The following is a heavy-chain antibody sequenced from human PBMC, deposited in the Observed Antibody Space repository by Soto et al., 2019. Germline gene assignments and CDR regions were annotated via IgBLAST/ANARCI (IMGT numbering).Heavy chain of an antibody. V-gene: IGHV3-7*01. CDR3: ARAYSSTSDCLYY. Sequence: PGGSLRLSCAASGFTFSSYWMSWVRQAPGKGLEWVANIKQDGSEKYYVDSVKGRFTISRDNAKNSLYLQMNSLRVEDTAVYYCARAYSSTSDCLYYPGQRSLGTGS. J-gene: IGHJ4*01. D-gene: IGHD2-21*02. CDR1: GFTFSSYW. CDR2: IKQDGSEK.